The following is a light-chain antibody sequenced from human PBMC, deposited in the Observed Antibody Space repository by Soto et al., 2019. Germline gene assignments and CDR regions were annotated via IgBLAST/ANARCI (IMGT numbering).Light chain of an antibody. J-gene: IGKJ5*01. Sequence: DIQMTQSPSSLSASVVYRITITCRASQDISNYLAWYQQKPGKVPKLLIYSASTLQSGVPSRFSGSGSGTDFTLTISSLQPEDVATYFCQKYNSALTFGQGTRLEIK. V-gene: IGKV1-27*01. CDR2: SAS. CDR1: QDISNY. CDR3: QKYNSALT.